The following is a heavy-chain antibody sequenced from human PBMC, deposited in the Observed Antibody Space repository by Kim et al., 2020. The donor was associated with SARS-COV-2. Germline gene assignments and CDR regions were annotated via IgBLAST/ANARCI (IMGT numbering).Heavy chain of an antibody. J-gene: IGHJ6*02. CDR3: ARAAYYYGMDV. V-gene: IGHV4-31*02. CDR2: T. Sequence: TYYHPALKSRVTISVDTSKNQFSLKLSSVTAADTAVYYCARAAYYYGMDVWGQGTTVTVSS.